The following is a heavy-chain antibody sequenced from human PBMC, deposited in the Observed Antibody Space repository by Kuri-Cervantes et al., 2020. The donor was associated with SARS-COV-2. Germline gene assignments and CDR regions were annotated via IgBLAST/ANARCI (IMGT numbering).Heavy chain of an antibody. J-gene: IGHJ4*02. CDR2: INPSGGST. Sequence: ASVKVSCKASGYTFTSYYMHWVRQAPGQGLEWMGIINPSGGSTSYAQKFQGRVTMTRDTSTSTVYMELSSLRAEDTAVYYCAKEGTILPSMMVVAPSPDYWGQGTLVTVSS. V-gene: IGHV1-46*01. CDR1: GYTFTSYY. D-gene: IGHD3-22*01. CDR3: AKEGTILPSMMVVAPSPDY.